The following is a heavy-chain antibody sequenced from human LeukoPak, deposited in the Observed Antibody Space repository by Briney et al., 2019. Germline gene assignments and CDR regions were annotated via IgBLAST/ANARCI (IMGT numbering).Heavy chain of an antibody. J-gene: IGHJ4*02. V-gene: IGHV3-23*01. CDR2: ISGSAGGT. D-gene: IGHD3-10*01. CDR3: AKRGIVIRGLLIIGFHKEAYYFDS. CDR1: GITLSNYA. Sequence: GGSLRLSCVVSGITLSNYAMSWVRQAPGKGLEWVSGISGSAGGTNYADSVKGRFTISRDNSMNTMYLQMNSLSAEDTAGYFCAKRGIVIRGLLIIGFHKEAYYFDSWGQGILVTVSS.